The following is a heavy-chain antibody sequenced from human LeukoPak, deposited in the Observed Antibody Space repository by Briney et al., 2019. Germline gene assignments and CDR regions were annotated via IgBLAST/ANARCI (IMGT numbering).Heavy chain of an antibody. J-gene: IGHJ4*02. V-gene: IGHV1-3*01. CDR3: ARSAIERSSVGGGLFDY. Sequence: ASVKVSCKASGYTFTSYAMHWVRQAPGQRLEWMGWINAGNGNTKYSQKFQGRVTITRDTSASTAYMELSSLRSEDTAVYYCARSAIERSSVGGGLFDYWGQGTLVTVSS. CDR2: INAGNGNT. D-gene: IGHD6-19*01. CDR1: GYTFTSYA.